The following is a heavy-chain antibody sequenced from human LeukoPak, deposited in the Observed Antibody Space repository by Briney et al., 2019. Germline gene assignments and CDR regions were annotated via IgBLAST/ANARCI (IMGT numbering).Heavy chain of an antibody. CDR2: IYYSGST. Sequence: WVRQAPGKGLEWIGSIYYSGSTYYNPSLKSRVTISVDTSKNQFSLKLSSVTAADTAVYYCARSYSSSWFLVYFDYWGQGTLVTVSS. D-gene: IGHD6-13*01. CDR3: ARSYSSSWFLVYFDY. J-gene: IGHJ4*02. V-gene: IGHV4-39*01.